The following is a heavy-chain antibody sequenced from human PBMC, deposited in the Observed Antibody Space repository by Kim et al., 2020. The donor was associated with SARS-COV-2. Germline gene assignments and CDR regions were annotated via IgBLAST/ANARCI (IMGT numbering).Heavy chain of an antibody. V-gene: IGHV1-3*01. Sequence: ASVKVSCKASGYTFTSYAMHWVRQAPGQRLEWMGWINAGNGNTKYSQKFQGRVTITRDTSASTAYMELSSLRSEDTAVYYCARDGVFSLTGASGNWFDPWGQGTLVTVSS. CDR3: ARDGVFSLTGASGNWFDP. D-gene: IGHD3-10*02. J-gene: IGHJ5*02. CDR2: INAGNGNT. CDR1: GYTFTSYA.